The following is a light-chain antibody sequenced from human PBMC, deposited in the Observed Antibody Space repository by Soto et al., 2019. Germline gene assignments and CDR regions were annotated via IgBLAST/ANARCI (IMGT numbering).Light chain of an antibody. CDR1: QSVSNN. Sequence: ILMPQSPATLSVSPGERATLSCRASQSVSNNLAWYQQKPGQAPGLLIYDASTRATGIPARFSGSGSGTEFTLTISGLQSEDFPVYYCQQYNNWPPWTFGQGTRVEIK. V-gene: IGKV3-15*01. CDR3: QQYNNWPPWT. J-gene: IGKJ1*01. CDR2: DAS.